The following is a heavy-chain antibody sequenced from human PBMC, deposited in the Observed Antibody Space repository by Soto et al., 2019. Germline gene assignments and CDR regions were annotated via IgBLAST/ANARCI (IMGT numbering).Heavy chain of an antibody. Sequence: GGSLRLSCAASGFTFSSYSMNWVRQAPGKGLEWVGRIKSKTDGGTTDYAAPVKGRFTISRDDSKNTLYLQMNSLKTEDTAVYYCTTDPGLIVVVPAEQNPNDYWGQGTLVTVSS. CDR3: TTDPGLIVVVPAEQNPNDY. D-gene: IGHD2-2*01. CDR2: IKSKTDGGTT. V-gene: IGHV3-15*01. CDR1: GFTFSSYS. J-gene: IGHJ4*02.